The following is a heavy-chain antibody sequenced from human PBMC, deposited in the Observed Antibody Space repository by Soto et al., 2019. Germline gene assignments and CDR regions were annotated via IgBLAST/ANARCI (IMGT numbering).Heavy chain of an antibody. J-gene: IGHJ5*02. CDR2: ISSSSSYI. V-gene: IGHV3-21*01. D-gene: IGHD6-19*01. CDR1: GFTFSSYS. Sequence: GGSLRLSCAASGFTFSSYSMNWVRQAPGKGLEWVSSISSSSSYIYYADSVKGRFTISRDNAKNSLYLQMNSLRAEDTAVYYCARESQGSSGWLTGDAWISGIDPWGQGTLVTVSS. CDR3: ARESQGSSGWLTGDAWISGIDP.